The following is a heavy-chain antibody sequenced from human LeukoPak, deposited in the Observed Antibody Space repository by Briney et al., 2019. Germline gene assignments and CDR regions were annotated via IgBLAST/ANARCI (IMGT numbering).Heavy chain of an antibody. CDR3: ARSVRPSRLGY. CDR2: IYSGGST. D-gene: IGHD3-10*01. Sequence: GGSLRLSCAASGFTVSSNYMSWVRQAPGKGPEWVSVIYSGGSTYYADSVKGRFTISRDNSKNTLYLQMNSLRAEDTAVYYCARSVRPSRLGYWGQGTLVTVSS. CDR1: GFTVSSNY. J-gene: IGHJ4*02. V-gene: IGHV3-53*01.